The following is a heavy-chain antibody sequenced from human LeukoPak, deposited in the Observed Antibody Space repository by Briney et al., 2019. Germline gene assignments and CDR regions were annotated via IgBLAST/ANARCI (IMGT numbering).Heavy chain of an antibody. CDR2: ISSRSDYI. CDR3: ARVAVARYADY. D-gene: IGHD6-19*01. Sequence: GGSLRLSCAASGFAFSAYWMHWVRQAPGKGLEWVSSISSRSDYIYYADSVKGRFTISRDNAKNSLYLQMNSLRAEDTAVYYCARVAVARYADYWGQGTLVTVSS. J-gene: IGHJ4*02. CDR1: GFAFSAYW. V-gene: IGHV3-21*01.